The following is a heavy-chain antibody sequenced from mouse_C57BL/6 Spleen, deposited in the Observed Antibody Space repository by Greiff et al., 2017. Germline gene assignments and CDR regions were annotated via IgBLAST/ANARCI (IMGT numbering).Heavy chain of an antibody. CDR2: IDPATGGT. J-gene: IGHJ3*01. CDR1: GYTFTDYE. Sequence: QVKLQQSGAELVRPGASVTLSCKASGYTFTDYEMHWVKQTPVHGLEWIGAIDPATGGTAYNQKLKGKAILTADKSSSTAYMELRSLTSEDSAVYYCAKKNPGTWFAYWGQGTLVTVSA. CDR3: AKKNPGTWFAY. V-gene: IGHV1-15*01.